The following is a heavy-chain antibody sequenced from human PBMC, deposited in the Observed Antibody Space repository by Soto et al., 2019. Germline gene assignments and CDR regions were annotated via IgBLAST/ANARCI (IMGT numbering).Heavy chain of an antibody. CDR2: ISSSGSTI. D-gene: IGHD2-15*01. CDR3: ASGDDCSGGSCYSRGAFDI. J-gene: IGHJ3*02. V-gene: IGHV3-48*03. Sequence: EVQLVESGGGLVQPGGSLRLSCAASGFTFSSYEMNWVRQAPGKGLEWVSYISSSGSTIYYADSVKGRFTISRDNAKHSLYMQMNSLGAEDTAVYYCASGDDCSGGSCYSRGAFDIWGQGTMVTVSS. CDR1: GFTFSSYE.